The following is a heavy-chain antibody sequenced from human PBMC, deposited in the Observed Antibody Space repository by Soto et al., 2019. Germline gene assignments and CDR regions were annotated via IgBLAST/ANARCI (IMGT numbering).Heavy chain of an antibody. Sequence: QLVQSGAEVKKPGSSVKIPCKASGGTFSSYVISWLRQAPGQGLEWMGGVIPILGQAYYAPNLQGRVTITGDDSTRTVYMELNRLTSADTAVYVCARVGGVVAPPGTDFWGQGTLFTVSS. CDR1: GGTFSSYV. V-gene: IGHV1-69*01. CDR2: VIPILGQA. D-gene: IGHD2-15*01. J-gene: IGHJ4*02. CDR3: ARVGGVVAPPGTDF.